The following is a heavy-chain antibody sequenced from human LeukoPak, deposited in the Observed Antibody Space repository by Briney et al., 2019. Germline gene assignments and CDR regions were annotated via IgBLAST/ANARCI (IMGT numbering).Heavy chain of an antibody. CDR3: ARRRSSGWYPRDHWFDP. Sequence: GESLKISCKGSGYRFNSYWIGWVRQMPGKGLEWMGIIYAGDSDTRHSPSFQGQVTISADKSISTAYLQWSSLKASDTAMYYCARRRSSGWYPRDHWFDPWGQGTLVTVSS. CDR1: GYRFNSYW. V-gene: IGHV5-51*01. J-gene: IGHJ5*02. CDR2: IYAGDSDT. D-gene: IGHD6-19*01.